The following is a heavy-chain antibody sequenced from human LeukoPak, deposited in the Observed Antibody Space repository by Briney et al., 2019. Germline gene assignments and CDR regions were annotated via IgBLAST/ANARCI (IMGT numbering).Heavy chain of an antibody. Sequence: SETLSLTCAVYGGSFSGYYWSWIRQPPGKGLEWIGEINHSGSTNYNPSLKSRVTISVDTSKNQFSLKLSSVTGADTAVFYCARRRSGGKGMDVWGKGTTVTVSS. J-gene: IGHJ6*04. D-gene: IGHD2-15*01. CDR3: ARRRSGGKGMDV. CDR1: GGSFSGYY. CDR2: INHSGST. V-gene: IGHV4-34*01.